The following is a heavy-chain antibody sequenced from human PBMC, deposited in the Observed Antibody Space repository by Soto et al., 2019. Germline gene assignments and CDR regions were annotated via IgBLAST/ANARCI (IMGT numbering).Heavy chain of an antibody. CDR1: GFNFGDSA. CDR2: IRSKTYGETT. Sequence: SLRLSCTTSGFNFGDSAVSWVRQAPGRGLEWVGFIRSKTYGETTDYAASVTGRFTISRDDSKSIAYLQMNSLKTDDTAIYYCTRDGWGGASYDWGQGTLVTVSS. V-gene: IGHV3-49*04. J-gene: IGHJ1*01. D-gene: IGHD3-16*01. CDR3: TRDGWGGASYD.